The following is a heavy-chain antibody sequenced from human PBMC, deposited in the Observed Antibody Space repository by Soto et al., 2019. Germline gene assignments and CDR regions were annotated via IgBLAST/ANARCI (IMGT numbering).Heavy chain of an antibody. CDR3: VRSPWSGFVYDQ. J-gene: IGHJ5*02. D-gene: IGHD3-3*01. CDR1: GFSFGDYW. Sequence: EVQLVESGGGLVQPGGSLRLSCAASGFSFGDYWMHWVRQAPRKGLEWVSRIKSDGSSAIYADSVKGRFTISIDGAETMLYLQLNSLRADDTAVYYCVRSPWSGFVYDQWGQGTLVSVSS. CDR2: IKSDGSSA. V-gene: IGHV3-74*01.